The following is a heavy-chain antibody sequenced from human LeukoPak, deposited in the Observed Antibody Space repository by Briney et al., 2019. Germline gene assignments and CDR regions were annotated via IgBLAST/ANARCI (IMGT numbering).Heavy chain of an antibody. V-gene: IGHV4-39*01. CDR3: ASTRRSSVVGAINWFDP. J-gene: IGHJ5*02. D-gene: IGHD1-26*01. CDR1: GGSISSSSYY. Sequence: SETLSLTCTVSGGSISSSSYYWGWIRHPPGKGLEWIGSIYYSGSTYYNPSLKSRVTISVDTSKNQFSLKLSSVTAADTAVYYCASTRRSSVVGAINWFDPWGQGTLVTVSS. CDR2: IYYSGST.